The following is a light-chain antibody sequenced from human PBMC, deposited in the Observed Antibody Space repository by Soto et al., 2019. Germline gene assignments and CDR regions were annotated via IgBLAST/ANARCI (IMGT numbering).Light chain of an antibody. J-gene: IGKJ4*01. Sequence: IVLTQSPGTLSLSPGERATLSCRASQSVSSGYLVWYQQRPGQPPRLLIYGTSTRAAGISDRLSGSGSGTDFTLTIYRLEPGDSAVYYCQQYGTSALTFGGGTKV. CDR3: QQYGTSALT. CDR2: GTS. V-gene: IGKV3-20*01. CDR1: QSVSSGY.